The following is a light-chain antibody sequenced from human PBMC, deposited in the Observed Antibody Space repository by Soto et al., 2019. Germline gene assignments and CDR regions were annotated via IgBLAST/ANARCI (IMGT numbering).Light chain of an antibody. Sequence: SYELTQPPSVSVAPGQTARITCGGNNSGSKSVHWYQQKPGQAPVLVVHDDSDRPSGIPERFSGSNSGNTATLTISRVEAGDEADYYCQVWDSSSDHPGVFGGGTKLTVL. CDR2: DDS. CDR3: QVWDSSSDHPGV. J-gene: IGLJ2*01. V-gene: IGLV3-21*02. CDR1: NSGSKS.